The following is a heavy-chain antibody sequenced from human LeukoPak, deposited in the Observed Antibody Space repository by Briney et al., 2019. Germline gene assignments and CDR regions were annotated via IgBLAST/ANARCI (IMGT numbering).Heavy chain of an antibody. CDR2: IVGSGVTT. V-gene: IGHV3-23*01. CDR3: ARDERWIQFNY. J-gene: IGHJ4*02. CDR1: GFTFTNYG. D-gene: IGHD5-18*01. Sequence: GGSLRLSCVASGFTFTNYGMNWVRQAPGKGLEWVSGIVGSGVTTYYADSVKGRFTISRDNSKNTLYLQINSLRAEDTAIYYRARDERWIQFNYWGQGTLVTVSS.